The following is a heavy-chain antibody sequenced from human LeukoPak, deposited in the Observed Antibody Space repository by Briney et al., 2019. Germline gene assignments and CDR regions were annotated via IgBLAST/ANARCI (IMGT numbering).Heavy chain of an antibody. CDR2: ISGSGNIT. CDR3: ARDPSGSFH. V-gene: IGHV3-11*01. D-gene: IGHD1-26*01. Sequence: KPGGSLRLSCAASGFTFSDYYISWIRQAPGKGLEWVSYISGSGNITYYADSVKGRFTISRDNAKNSLYLQMNSLRAEDTAVYYCARDPSGSFHWGQGTLVTVSS. J-gene: IGHJ4*02. CDR1: GFTFSDYY.